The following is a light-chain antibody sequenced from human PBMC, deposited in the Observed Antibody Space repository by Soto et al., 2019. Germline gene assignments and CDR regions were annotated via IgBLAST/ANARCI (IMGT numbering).Light chain of an antibody. CDR2: AAS. CDR1: QGIRND. J-gene: IGKJ3*01. Sequence: AIQMTQSPSSLSASVGDRVTITCRASQGIRNDLVWYQQKPGKAPKLLIYAASSLQSGVPSRFSGSASGPDFTLTISSLQPEDFATYYCLQDYNYPFTFGPGTKVDIK. V-gene: IGKV1-6*01. CDR3: LQDYNYPFT.